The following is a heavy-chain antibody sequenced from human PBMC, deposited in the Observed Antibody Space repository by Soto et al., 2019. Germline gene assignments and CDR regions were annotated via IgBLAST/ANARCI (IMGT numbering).Heavy chain of an antibody. Sequence: PSETLSLTGTVSGGSISSGGYYWSWIRQHPGKGLEWIGYIYYSGSTYYNPSLKSRVTISVDTSKNQFSLKLSSVTAADTAVYYCARVKKRGYNFDYWGQGTLVTVSS. D-gene: IGHD5-12*01. CDR2: IYYSGST. CDR1: GGSISSGGYY. J-gene: IGHJ4*02. V-gene: IGHV4-31*03. CDR3: ARVKKRGYNFDY.